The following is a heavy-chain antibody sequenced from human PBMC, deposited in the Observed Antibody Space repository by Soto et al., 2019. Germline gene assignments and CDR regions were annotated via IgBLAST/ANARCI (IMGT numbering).Heavy chain of an antibody. CDR1: GYTFTSYG. V-gene: IGHV1-18*01. CDR3: VRGATSGYCFGPQIGYGMHF. J-gene: IGHJ6*02. CDR2: ISAYNGNT. Sequence: ASVKVSCKASGYTFTSYGISWVRQAPGQGLEWMGWISAYNGNTNYAQKLQGRVTMTTDTSTSTAYMELRSLRCDGTAVYYCVRGATSGYCFGPQIGYGMHFRGQGTTETGS. D-gene: IGHD2-21*02.